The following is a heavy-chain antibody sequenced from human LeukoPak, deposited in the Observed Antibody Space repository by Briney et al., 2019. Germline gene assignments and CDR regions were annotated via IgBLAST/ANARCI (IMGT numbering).Heavy chain of an antibody. J-gene: IGHJ4*02. CDR1: GYTSTDYY. Sequence: ASVKVSCKASGYTSTDYYIHWVRQAPGQGLEWMGWINPNSGGTLYAQNFQGRVTMTRDTSISTAYMELSRLRSDDTAVYYCARGRDGYNSGDYWGQGTLVTVSS. CDR2: INPNSGGT. CDR3: ARGRDGYNSGDY. V-gene: IGHV1-2*02. D-gene: IGHD5-24*01.